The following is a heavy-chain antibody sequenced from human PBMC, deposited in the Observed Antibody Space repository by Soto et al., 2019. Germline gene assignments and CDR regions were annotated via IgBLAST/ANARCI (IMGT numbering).Heavy chain of an antibody. J-gene: IGHJ4*02. Sequence: QVQLVQSGSEVKKPGSSVKVSCKASGGTFSSYAISWVRQAPGQGLEWMGGIIPIFGTANYAQKFQGRVTITADESTSTAYMELSSLRSEDTAVYYCARGEGYSYGGPVGYFDYWGQGTLVTVSS. CDR1: GGTFSSYA. CDR2: IIPIFGTA. CDR3: ARGEGYSYGGPVGYFDY. V-gene: IGHV1-69*01. D-gene: IGHD5-18*01.